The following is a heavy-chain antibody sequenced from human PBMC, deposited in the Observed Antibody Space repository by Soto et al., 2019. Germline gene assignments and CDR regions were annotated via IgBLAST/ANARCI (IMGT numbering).Heavy chain of an antibody. Sequence: EVQLVESGGGLVQPGGSLRVSCAASGFSFSSYSMNWVRQAPGKGLEWVSYISSSSRTIYYADSVKGRFTISRDNVKNSLYLQMNSLRDEDTGVYYCAKDRSSTMYAMDVWGQGTTVTVSS. CDR3: AKDRSSTMYAMDV. CDR1: GFSFSSYS. CDR2: ISSSSRTI. J-gene: IGHJ6*02. D-gene: IGHD2-2*01. V-gene: IGHV3-48*02.